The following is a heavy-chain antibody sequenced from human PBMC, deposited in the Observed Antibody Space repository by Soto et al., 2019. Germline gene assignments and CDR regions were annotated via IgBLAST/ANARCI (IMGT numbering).Heavy chain of an antibody. CDR2: ISAYNGNT. CDR1: GYTFTSYG. V-gene: IGHV1-18*01. D-gene: IGHD5-18*01. Sequence: QVPLVQSGAEVKKPGASVKVSCKASGYTFTSYGISWVRQAPGQGLEWMGWISAYNGNTNYAQKLQGRVTMTTDTYTSTAYMELRSLRSDDTAVYYCAQLKGYSYGPWNYGMDVWGQGTTVTVSS. CDR3: AQLKGYSYGPWNYGMDV. J-gene: IGHJ6*02.